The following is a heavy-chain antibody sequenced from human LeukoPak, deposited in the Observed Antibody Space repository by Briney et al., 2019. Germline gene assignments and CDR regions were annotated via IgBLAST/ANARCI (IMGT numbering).Heavy chain of an antibody. CDR1: GGSISSYY. J-gene: IGHJ3*02. CDR3: ARVDAAPLRGAFDI. V-gene: IGHV4-59*01. D-gene: IGHD4-17*01. Sequence: SETLSLTCTVSGGSISSYYWSWIRQPPGKGLELIGYIYYTGSTNYNPSFKSRVSISVDTSKNQFSLRLTSVTAADTAVYYCARVDAAPLRGAFDIWGQGTMVTVSS. CDR2: IYYTGST.